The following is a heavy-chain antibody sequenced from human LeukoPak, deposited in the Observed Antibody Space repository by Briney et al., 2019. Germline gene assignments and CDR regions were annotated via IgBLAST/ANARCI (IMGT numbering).Heavy chain of an antibody. Sequence: GGSLRLSCAASGFTFSSYWMHWVRQAPGKGLVWVSRINSDGSSTSYADSVKGRFTISRDNAKNTLYLQMNSLRAEDTAVYYCARGGSGYSYGSSPNYYYYMDVWGKGTTVTISS. CDR2: INSDGSST. CDR1: GFTFSSYW. CDR3: ARGGSGYSYGSSPNYYYYMDV. V-gene: IGHV3-74*01. D-gene: IGHD5-18*01. J-gene: IGHJ6*03.